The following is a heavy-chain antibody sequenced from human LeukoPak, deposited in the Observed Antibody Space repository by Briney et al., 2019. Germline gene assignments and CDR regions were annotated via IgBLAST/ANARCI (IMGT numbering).Heavy chain of an antibody. J-gene: IGHJ3*02. CDR2: INHSGST. CDR1: GGSFSGYY. CDR3: ARGRYYYDSSGYSFGFDI. V-gene: IGHV4-34*01. D-gene: IGHD3-22*01. Sequence: SETLSLTCAVYGGSFSGYYGSWIRQPPGKGLEWIGEINHSGSTNYNPSLKSRVTISVDTSKNQFSLKLSSVTAADTAVYYCARGRYYYDSSGYSFGFDIWGQGTMVTVSS.